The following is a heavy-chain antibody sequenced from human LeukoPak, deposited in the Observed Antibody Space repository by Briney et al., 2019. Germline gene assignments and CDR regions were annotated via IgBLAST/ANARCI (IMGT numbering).Heavy chain of an antibody. CDR3: AHISSSWPDY. J-gene: IGHJ4*02. V-gene: IGHV3-23*01. CDR1: GFIVSSNY. CDR2: ISGSGGST. Sequence: GGSLRLSRAASGFIVSSNYMSWVRQAPGKGLEWVSAISGSGGSTYYADSVKGRFTISRDNSKNTLYLQMNSLRAEDTAVYYCAHISSSWPDYWGQGTLVTVSS. D-gene: IGHD6-13*01.